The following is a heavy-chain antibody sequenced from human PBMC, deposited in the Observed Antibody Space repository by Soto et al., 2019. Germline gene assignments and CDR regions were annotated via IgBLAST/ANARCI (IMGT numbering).Heavy chain of an antibody. CDR2: IYYSGST. V-gene: IGHV4-30-4*01. J-gene: IGHJ4*02. CDR3: ARAYGGGYYVGYFDY. CDR1: GGSISSGDYY. D-gene: IGHD3-22*01. Sequence: PSETLSLTCAVSGGSISSGDYYWSWISKPPGKGLEWIGYIYYSGSTYYNPSLKSRVTISVDTSKNQFSLKLSSVTAADTAVYYCARAYGGGYYVGYFDYWGQGTLVTVSS.